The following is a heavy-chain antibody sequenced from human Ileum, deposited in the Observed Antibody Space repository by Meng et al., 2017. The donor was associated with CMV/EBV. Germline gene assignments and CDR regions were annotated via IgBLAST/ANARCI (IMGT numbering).Heavy chain of an antibody. J-gene: IGHJ6*02. D-gene: IGHD2-2*01. CDR1: GFTFSRYW. CDR3: AREVVPAAIDYYYGMDV. CDR2: ISSDGTNV. V-gene: IGHV3-74*01. Sequence: GGSLRLSCATSGFTFSRYWMHWVRQVPGKGLVWVSRISSDGTNVVYADSVRGRFAISRDDAKNTLYLQMNSLRVEDTAVYYCAREVVPAAIDYYYGMDVWGQGTTVTVSS.